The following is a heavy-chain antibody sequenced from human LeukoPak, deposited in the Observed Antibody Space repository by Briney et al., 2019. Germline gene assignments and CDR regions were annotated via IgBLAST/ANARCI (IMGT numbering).Heavy chain of an antibody. CDR2: ISYDGSNK. V-gene: IGHV3-30-3*01. Sequence: GGSLRLPCAASGFTFSSYAMHWVRQAPGKGLEWVAVISYDGSNKYYADSVKGRFTISRDNSKNTLYLQMNSLRAEDTAVYYCARAPTRSCSGGSCYLPFDYWGQGTLVTVSS. J-gene: IGHJ4*02. CDR3: ARAPTRSCSGGSCYLPFDY. CDR1: GFTFSSYA. D-gene: IGHD2-15*01.